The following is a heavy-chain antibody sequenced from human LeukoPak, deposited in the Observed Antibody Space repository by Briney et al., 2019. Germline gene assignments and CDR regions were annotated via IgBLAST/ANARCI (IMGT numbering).Heavy chain of an antibody. D-gene: IGHD5-24*01. V-gene: IGHV3-23*01. Sequence: GGSLRLSCAASGFIFRNYAMSWVRQAPGKGLEWVSTVHGRTYYAHSVKGRFTISRDDSRSTLYLQMDNLRAEDTAVYYCAKDQTGDGYNSIWGQGTLVTVSS. CDR3: AKDQTGDGYNSI. J-gene: IGHJ4*02. CDR2: VHGRT. CDR1: GFIFRNYA.